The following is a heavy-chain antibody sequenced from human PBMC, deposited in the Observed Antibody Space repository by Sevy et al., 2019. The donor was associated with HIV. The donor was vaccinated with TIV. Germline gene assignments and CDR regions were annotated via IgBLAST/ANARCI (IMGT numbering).Heavy chain of an antibody. D-gene: IGHD5-18*01. CDR3: ARLRIQPWLGDSNVRSYERFPSLYYFDY. Sequence: GGSLRLSCSASGFTFSSYAMHWVRQAPGKGLEWVALIPYDGSNKYYADSVKGRFTISRDNSKNTLYLHMNSLRGEDTAVYYWARLRIQPWLGDSNVRSYERFPSLYYFDYWGQGTRVTVSS. CDR1: GFTFSSYA. V-gene: IGHV3-30-3*01. J-gene: IGHJ4*02. CDR2: IPYDGSNK.